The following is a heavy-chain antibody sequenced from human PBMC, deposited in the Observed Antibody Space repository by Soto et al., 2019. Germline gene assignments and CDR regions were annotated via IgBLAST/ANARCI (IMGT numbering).Heavy chain of an antibody. D-gene: IGHD6-19*01. CDR3: AKGGRKWLVRCGFNY. Sequence: VQLVESWGGVVQPGRSRRLSCAASGFTFSDYSMHWVRQAPGKGLEWVAVVSHDGRNTHYADSVKGRFTISRDSSKITVFLEMTRLRAEETAVYYSAKGGRKWLVRCGFNYWGQGALVTVSS. J-gene: IGHJ4*02. CDR1: GFTFSDYS. V-gene: IGHV3-30*18. CDR2: VSHDGRNT.